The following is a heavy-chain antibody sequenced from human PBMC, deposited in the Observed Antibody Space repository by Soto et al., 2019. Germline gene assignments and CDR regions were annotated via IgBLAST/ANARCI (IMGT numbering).Heavy chain of an antibody. Sequence: GALRASSATSGFDSGPYALTGVLLGPGRGLEWVAFIRANPAGGTAEYAASVKGRFTLSRDGSESIAYLKMNSLKMEETGMYYCARVGPGAVTRWFFVYWGQGP. CDR1: GFDSGPYA. CDR3: ARVGPGAVTRWFFVY. D-gene: IGHD1-26*01. CDR2: IRANPAGGTA. V-gene: IGHV3-49*04. J-gene: IGHJ4*03.